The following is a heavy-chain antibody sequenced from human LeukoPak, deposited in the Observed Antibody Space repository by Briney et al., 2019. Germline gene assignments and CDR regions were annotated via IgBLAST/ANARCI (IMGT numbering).Heavy chain of an antibody. J-gene: IGHJ3*02. V-gene: IGHV4-59*08. CDR1: GGSISSYY. CDR3: ARHMGYDILTGYNKEDAFDI. D-gene: IGHD3-9*01. Sequence: SETLSLTCTVSGGSISSYYWSWIRQPPGKGLEWIGYIYHSGSTNYNPSLKSRVTISVDTSKNQFSLKLSSVTAADTAVYYCARHMGYDILTGYNKEDAFDIWGQGTMVTVSS. CDR2: IYHSGST.